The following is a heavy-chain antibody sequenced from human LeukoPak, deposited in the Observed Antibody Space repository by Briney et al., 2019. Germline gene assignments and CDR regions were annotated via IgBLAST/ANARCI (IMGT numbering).Heavy chain of an antibody. J-gene: IGHJ6*02. CDR3: ARIPQSAEGYYGMDV. Sequence: SETLSLTCTVSRGSISSYYWSWIRQPPGKGLEWIGYIYYSGSTNYNPSLKSRVTISVDTSKNQFSLKLSSVTAADAAVYYCARIPQSAEGYYGMDVWGQGTTVTVSS. CDR2: IYYSGST. CDR1: RGSISSYY. V-gene: IGHV4-59*08.